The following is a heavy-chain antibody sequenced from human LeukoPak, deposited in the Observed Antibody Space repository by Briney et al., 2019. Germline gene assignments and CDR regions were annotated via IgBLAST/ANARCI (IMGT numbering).Heavy chain of an antibody. CDR3: ARGDYCSSTSCYLDYGMDV. D-gene: IGHD2-2*01. J-gene: IGHJ6*02. CDR1: GGTFSSYA. CDR2: IIPILGIA. V-gene: IGHV1-69*04. Sequence: GSSVKVSCKASGGTFSSYAISWVRQAPGQGLEWMGRIIPILGIANYAQKFQGRVTITADKSMSTAYMELSSLRSEDTAVYYCARGDYCSSTSCYLDYGMDVWGQGITVTVSS.